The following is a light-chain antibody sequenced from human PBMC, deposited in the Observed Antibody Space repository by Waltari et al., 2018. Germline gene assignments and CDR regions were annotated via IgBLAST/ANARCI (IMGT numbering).Light chain of an antibody. CDR3: QQRSNWPPVT. Sequence: ESVLTQSPATRSWSPGERATLSSRASQSVSSYLAWYQQKPGQAPRLLIYDASNRATGIPARFSGSGSATDFTLTISSLEPEDFAVYYCQQRSNWPPVTFGGGTKVEIK. CDR1: QSVSSY. J-gene: IGKJ4*01. CDR2: DAS. V-gene: IGKV3-11*01.